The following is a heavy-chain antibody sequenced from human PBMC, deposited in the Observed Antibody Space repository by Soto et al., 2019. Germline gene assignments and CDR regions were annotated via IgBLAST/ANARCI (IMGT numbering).Heavy chain of an antibody. CDR1: GLTFSSYD. Sequence: GGSLRLSCVVSGLTFSSYDMNWVRQAPGKGLEWVAIISANGGITFYADSVRGRFTISRDNSKNTLYLQMDILRAEDTAIYYCAKKGATVIGYNWFDPWGQGTLVTVSS. CDR3: AKKGATVIGYNWFDP. J-gene: IGHJ5*02. D-gene: IGHD4-4*01. CDR2: ISANGGIT. V-gene: IGHV3-23*01.